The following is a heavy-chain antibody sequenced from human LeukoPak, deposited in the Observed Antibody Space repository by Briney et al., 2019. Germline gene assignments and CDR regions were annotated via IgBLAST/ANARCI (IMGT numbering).Heavy chain of an antibody. Sequence: SETLSLTCAVSGYSISSGYYWGWIRQPPGKGLEWIGSIYHSGSTYYNPSLKGRVTISVDTSKNQFSLKLSSVTAADTAVYYCARSVGAGFDYWGQGTLVTVSS. CDR2: IYHSGST. V-gene: IGHV4-38-2*01. J-gene: IGHJ4*02. D-gene: IGHD1-26*01. CDR1: GYSISSGYY. CDR3: ARSVGAGFDY.